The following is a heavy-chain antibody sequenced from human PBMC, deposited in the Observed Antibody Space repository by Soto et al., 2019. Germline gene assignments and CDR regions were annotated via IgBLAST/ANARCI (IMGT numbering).Heavy chain of an antibody. CDR3: ARSLVATFLDY. CDR2: IYSGGST. J-gene: IGHJ4*02. D-gene: IGHD5-12*01. V-gene: IGHV3-53*01. Sequence: GGSLRLSCAASGFTVSSNYMSWVRQAPGRGLEWVSVIYSGGSTYYADSVKGRFTISRDNSKNTLYLQMISLRAEDTAVYYCARSLVATFLDYWGQGTLVTVSS. CDR1: GFTVSSNY.